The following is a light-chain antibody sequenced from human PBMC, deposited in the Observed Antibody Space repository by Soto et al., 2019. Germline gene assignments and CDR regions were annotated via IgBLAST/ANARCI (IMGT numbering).Light chain of an antibody. CDR1: QSVSSY. V-gene: IGKV3-11*01. CDR2: DAS. Sequence: IVLAQAAAALSLSPGKRATLSCRASQSVSSYLAWYQQKPGQAPRLLIYDASNRATGIPARFSGSGSGTDFTPTISSLEPEDFAFYYCQQRSNWPLTFGGGTKVDIK. CDR3: QQRSNWPLT. J-gene: IGKJ4*01.